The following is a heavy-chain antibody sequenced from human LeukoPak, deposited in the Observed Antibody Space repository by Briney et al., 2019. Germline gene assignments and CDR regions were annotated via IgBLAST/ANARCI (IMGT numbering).Heavy chain of an antibody. D-gene: IGHD3-22*01. CDR2: IYHSGST. CDR1: GGSISGYF. Sequence: TLSLTCTVSGGSISGYFWSWIRQPPGKGLEWIGYIYHSGSTYYSPSLKSRVTMSVDRSKNQFSLKLSSVTAADTAMYYCARAGYYDSSGYFSFYFDRWGQGTLVTVSS. V-gene: IGHV4-30-2*01. J-gene: IGHJ4*02. CDR3: ARAGYYDSSGYFSFYFDR.